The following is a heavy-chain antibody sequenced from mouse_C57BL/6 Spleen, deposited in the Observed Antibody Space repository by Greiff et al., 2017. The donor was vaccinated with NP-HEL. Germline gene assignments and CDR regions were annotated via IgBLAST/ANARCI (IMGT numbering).Heavy chain of an antibody. V-gene: IGHV14-1*01. CDR2: IDPEDGDT. J-gene: IGHJ3*01. CDR1: GFNIKDYY. CDR3: TFYYYGDYWFAY. D-gene: IGHD1-1*01. Sequence: EVKLQESGAELVRPGASVKLSCTASGFNIKDYYMHWVKQRPEQGLEWIGRIDPEDGDTEYAPKFQGKATMTADTSSNTAYLQLSSLTSEDTAVYYCTFYYYGDYWFAYWGQGTLVTVSA.